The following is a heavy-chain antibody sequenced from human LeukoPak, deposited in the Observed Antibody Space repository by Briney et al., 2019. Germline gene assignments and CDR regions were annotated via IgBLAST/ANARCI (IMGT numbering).Heavy chain of an antibody. CDR3: ASGPNDYGDYVAFDI. Sequence: GASVKVSCKASGYTFTSYGISWVRQAPGQGLEWMGWISAYNGNTNYAQKPQGRVTMTTDTSTSTAYMELRSLRSDDTAVYYCASGPNDYGDYVAFDIWGQGTMVTVSS. D-gene: IGHD4-17*01. J-gene: IGHJ3*02. CDR2: ISAYNGNT. V-gene: IGHV1-18*01. CDR1: GYTFTSYG.